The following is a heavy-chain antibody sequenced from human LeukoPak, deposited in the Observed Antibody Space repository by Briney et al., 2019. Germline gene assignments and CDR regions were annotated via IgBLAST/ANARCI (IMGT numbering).Heavy chain of an antibody. J-gene: IGHJ6*03. D-gene: IGHD5-12*01. CDR2: ISGSGGST. Sequence: GGSLRLSCAASGFTFSSYGMSWVRQAPGKGLEWVSAISGSGGSTYYADSVKGRFTISRDNSKNTLYLQMKSLRAEDTAVYYCAKGGGYEAQYYYYYLDVWGKGTTVTISS. CDR3: AKGGGYEAQYYYYYLDV. V-gene: IGHV3-23*01. CDR1: GFTFSSYG.